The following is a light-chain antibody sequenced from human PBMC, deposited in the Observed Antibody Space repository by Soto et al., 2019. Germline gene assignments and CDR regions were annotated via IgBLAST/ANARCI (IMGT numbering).Light chain of an antibody. J-gene: IGKJ4*01. CDR1: QDISDY. CDR3: QKYNSAPLN. V-gene: IGKV1-27*01. CDR2: AAS. Sequence: DIQMTHSPSSLSASVGDRVTITCRASQDISDYLAWYQQKPGKVPKLLIYAASTLQSGVPSRFSGSGSGTDFTLTISSLQPEDVATYYCQKYNSAPLNFGGGTKVDIK.